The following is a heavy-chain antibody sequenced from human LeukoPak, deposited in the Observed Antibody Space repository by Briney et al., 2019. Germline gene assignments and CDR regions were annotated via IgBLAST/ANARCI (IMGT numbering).Heavy chain of an antibody. CDR2: INHSGST. CDR3: ARESYYGSGRAIDY. CDR1: GGSFSGYY. J-gene: IGHJ4*02. Sequence: SETLSLTCAVYGGSFSGYYWSWIRQPPGKGLEWIGEINHSGSTNYNPSLKSRVTISVDTSKNQFSLKLSSATAADTAVYYCARESYYGSGRAIDYWGQGTLVTVSS. D-gene: IGHD3-10*01. V-gene: IGHV4-34*01.